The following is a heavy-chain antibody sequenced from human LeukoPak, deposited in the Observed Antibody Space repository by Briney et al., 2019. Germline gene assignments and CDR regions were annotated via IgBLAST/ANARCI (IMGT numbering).Heavy chain of an antibody. V-gene: IGHV3-7*01. CDR1: GFTFSSYW. Sequence: EGSLRLSCAASGFTFSSYWMNWVRQAPGKGLEWVANINQDGSDKYYVDSVKGRFTISRDNAKNSLYLQMNSLRAEDTAVYYCARDGYCSTTNCPRRGAYWGQGTLVTVSS. D-gene: IGHD2-2*01. CDR2: INQDGSDK. J-gene: IGHJ4*02. CDR3: ARDGYCSTTNCPRRGAY.